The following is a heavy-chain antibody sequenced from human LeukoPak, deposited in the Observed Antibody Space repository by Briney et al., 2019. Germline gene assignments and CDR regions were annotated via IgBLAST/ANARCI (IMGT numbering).Heavy chain of an antibody. CDR2: FRASDDTT. J-gene: IGHJ3*02. Sequence: PGGSLRLSCAASGFTFSNYDMSWDRQAPGKGLEWVSSFRASDDTTYYADSVKGRFTISRDNSKNTLYLQMNSLRVEDTAVYYCAKSLRAAAGTGAFDIWGQGTMVTVSS. V-gene: IGHV3-23*01. CDR3: AKSLRAAAGTGAFDI. CDR1: GFTFSNYD. D-gene: IGHD6-13*01.